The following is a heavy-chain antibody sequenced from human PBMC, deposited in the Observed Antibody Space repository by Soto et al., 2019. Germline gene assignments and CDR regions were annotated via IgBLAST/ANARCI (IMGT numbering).Heavy chain of an antibody. CDR2: INPDGGAK. J-gene: IGHJ4*02. CDR1: GFSFSNYW. CDR3: AKAFYNGNSDFGY. V-gene: IGHV3-7*05. D-gene: IGHD3-10*01. Sequence: EVHLVESGGGLVQPGGSLRLSCAASGFSFSNYWMTWVRQAPGKGLEWVANINPDGGAKYYVESVKGRFSIFRDNAKNSLYLQMSSLRAEDTAVYYCAKAFYNGNSDFGYWGQGTLVTVSS.